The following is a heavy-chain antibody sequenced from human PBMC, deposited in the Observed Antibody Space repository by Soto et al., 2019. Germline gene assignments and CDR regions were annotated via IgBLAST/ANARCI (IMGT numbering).Heavy chain of an antibody. CDR2: ISFDGNKT. CDR1: ASAFSNYG. D-gene: IGHD3-16*01. CDR3: ANLPDFDYIWGSYSGY. V-gene: IGHV3-30*18. Sequence: QVQLMESGGGVVQPGRSLRLSCAASASAFSNYGMHWVRQPPGKGLEWMAVISFDGNKTHYADSVRGRFTISRVNSKNTLYLQMNSLRAEDTAIYYCANLPDFDYIWGSYSGYWGQGTLVTVSS. J-gene: IGHJ4*02.